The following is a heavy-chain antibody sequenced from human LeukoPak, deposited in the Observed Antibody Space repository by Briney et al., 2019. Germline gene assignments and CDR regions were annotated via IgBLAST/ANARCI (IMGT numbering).Heavy chain of an antibody. V-gene: IGHV4-34*01. CDR1: GGSFSGYY. CDR3: ARGTRIAAAGI. J-gene: IGHJ4*02. CDR2: INHSGST. Sequence: PSETLSLTCAVYGGSFSGYYWSWIRQPPGKGLEWIGEINHSGSTSYNPSLKSRVTISVDTSKNQFSLKLSSVTAADTAVYYCARGTRIAAAGIWGQGTLVTVSS. D-gene: IGHD6-13*01.